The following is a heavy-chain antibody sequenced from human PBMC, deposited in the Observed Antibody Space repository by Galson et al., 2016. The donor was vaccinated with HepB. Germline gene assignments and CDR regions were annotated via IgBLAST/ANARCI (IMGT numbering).Heavy chain of an antibody. J-gene: IGHJ6*02. CDR3: ARDPGFRNGMNV. V-gene: IGHV3-53*01. CDR1: GFIVSNDY. Sequence: SLRLSCAASGFIVSNDYMNWVRQAPGKGQEWLSVSYGDGRTYSAESVRGRLTISRDNSKNSVFLQMNNLRAEDTAVYYCARDPGFRNGMNVWGQGTTVTVSS. CDR2: SYGDGRT.